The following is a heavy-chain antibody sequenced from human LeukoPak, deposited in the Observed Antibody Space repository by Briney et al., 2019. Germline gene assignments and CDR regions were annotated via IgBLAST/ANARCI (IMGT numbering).Heavy chain of an antibody. Sequence: GAPVKVSCKASGYTFTGYYMYWVRQAPGQGLEWMGWISAHNGNTKNAQKIQGRVTMTTDTSTSTAYMELSSLRSEDTAVYYCARAQKSFSGWYYYYYYMDVWGKGTTVTVSS. J-gene: IGHJ6*03. D-gene: IGHD6-19*01. V-gene: IGHV1-18*04. CDR3: ARAQKSFSGWYYYYYYMDV. CDR2: ISAHNGNT. CDR1: GYTFTGYY.